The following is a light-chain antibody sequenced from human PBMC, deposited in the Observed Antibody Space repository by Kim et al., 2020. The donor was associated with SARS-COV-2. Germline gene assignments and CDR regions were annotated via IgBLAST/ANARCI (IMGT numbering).Light chain of an antibody. V-gene: IGLV2-14*01. J-gene: IGLJ1*01. CDR3: SSYIRGSTNYV. CDR2: EVD. Sequence: QSLTLSCTGTSSDVGGYKYVSWYQQHPGKAPKLVIYEVDNRPSGVSIRFSGSKSGNTASLTISGLQAEDEADYYCSSYIRGSTNYVFGTGTKVTVL. CDR1: SSDVGGYKY.